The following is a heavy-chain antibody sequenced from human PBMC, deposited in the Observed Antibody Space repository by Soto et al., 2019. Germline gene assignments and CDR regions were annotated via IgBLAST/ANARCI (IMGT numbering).Heavy chain of an antibody. CDR2: IYYSGST. D-gene: IGHD3-10*01. Sequence: QVQLQESGPGLVKPSQTLSLTCTVSGGSISSGGYYWSWIRQHPGKGLEWIGYIYYSGSTYYNPSRKSRVTISVDTSKNQFSLKLSSVTAADTAVYYCARGGFGELSLDYWGQGTLVTVSS. CDR3: ARGGFGELSLDY. V-gene: IGHV4-31*03. J-gene: IGHJ4*02. CDR1: GGSISSGGYY.